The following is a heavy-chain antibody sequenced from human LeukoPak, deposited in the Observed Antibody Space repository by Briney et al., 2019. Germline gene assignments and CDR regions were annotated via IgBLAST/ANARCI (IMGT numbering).Heavy chain of an antibody. Sequence: ASVKVSCKASGGTFSSYAISWVRQAPEQGLEWMGGIIPIFGTANYAQKFQGRVTITADESTSTAYMELSSLRSEDTAVYYCARDAPIAAAGTESAFDIWGQGTMVTVSS. V-gene: IGHV1-69*13. CDR1: GGTFSSYA. J-gene: IGHJ3*02. CDR3: ARDAPIAAAGTESAFDI. D-gene: IGHD6-13*01. CDR2: IIPIFGTA.